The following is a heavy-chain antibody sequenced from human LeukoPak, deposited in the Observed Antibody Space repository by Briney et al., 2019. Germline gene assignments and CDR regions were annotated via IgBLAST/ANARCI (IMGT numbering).Heavy chain of an antibody. J-gene: IGHJ4*02. Sequence: GGSLRLSCAASGFTFSSYGMHWVRQAPGKGLEWVAVISYDGSNKYYADSVKGRFTISRDNSKNTLYLQMNSLRAEDTAVYYCAKPLSLNYDEDYWGQGTPVTVSS. CDR1: GFTFSSYG. CDR2: ISYDGSNK. D-gene: IGHD1-7*01. V-gene: IGHV3-30*18. CDR3: AKPLSLNYDEDY.